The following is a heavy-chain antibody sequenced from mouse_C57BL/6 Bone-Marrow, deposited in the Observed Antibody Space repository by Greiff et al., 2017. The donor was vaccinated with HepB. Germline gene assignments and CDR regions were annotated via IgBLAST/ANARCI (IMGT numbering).Heavy chain of an antibody. CDR3: ARGSTTVYFDY. CDR1: GYAFSSSW. V-gene: IGHV1-82*01. J-gene: IGHJ2*01. CDR2: IYPGDGVT. Sequence: QVQLQQSGPELVKPGASVKISCKASGYAFSSSWMNWVKQRPGKGLEWIGRIYPGDGVTNYNGKFKGKATLTADQSSSTAYMQLSSLTSEDSAVYFCARGSTTVYFDYWGQGTTLTVSS. D-gene: IGHD1-1*01.